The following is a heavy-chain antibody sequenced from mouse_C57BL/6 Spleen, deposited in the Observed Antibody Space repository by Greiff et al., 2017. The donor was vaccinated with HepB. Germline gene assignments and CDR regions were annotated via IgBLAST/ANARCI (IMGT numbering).Heavy chain of an antibody. CDR2: ILPGNGST. CDR3: ASQVFYCGSCGYFDV. CDR1: GYTFTGYW. Sequence: QVQLQQSGAELVKPGASVKISCKASGYTFTGYWIEWVKQRPGNGLEWIGEILPGNGSTNYKEKFKGKATLTADTSSNTAYMPLSSLTTEDAAIYSCASQVFYCGSCGYFDVWGTGTTVTVSS. D-gene: IGHD2-1*01. V-gene: IGHV1-9*01. J-gene: IGHJ1*03.